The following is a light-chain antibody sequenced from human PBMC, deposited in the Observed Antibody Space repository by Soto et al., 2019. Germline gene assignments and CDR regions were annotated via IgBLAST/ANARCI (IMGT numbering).Light chain of an antibody. V-gene: IGKV3-20*01. CDR2: DAS. CDR3: QEYGSSRRT. Sequence: QSPGTLSLSPGERATLSFMASQSVSSIYLPWYQQKPGQAPRLLISDASSRATGIPDRFSGSGSGTDFTLTICRLEPEDFAVYYCQEYGSSRRTFGQGSKVDIK. CDR1: QSVSSIY. J-gene: IGKJ1*01.